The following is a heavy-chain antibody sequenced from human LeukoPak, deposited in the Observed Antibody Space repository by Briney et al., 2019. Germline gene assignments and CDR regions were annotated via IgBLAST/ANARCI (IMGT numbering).Heavy chain of an antibody. D-gene: IGHD6-19*01. V-gene: IGHV4-4*07. CDR1: GGSISSYH. J-gene: IGHJ6*03. Sequence: SETLSLTCTVSGGSISSYHWNWIRQPAGQGLEWIGRIYTSGSTNYNPSLKSRVSMSLDTSKNQFSLRLSSVTAADTAVYYCARSSVADSYYYYYYMDVWGKGTTVTVSS. CDR3: ARSSVADSYYYYYYMDV. CDR2: IYTSGST.